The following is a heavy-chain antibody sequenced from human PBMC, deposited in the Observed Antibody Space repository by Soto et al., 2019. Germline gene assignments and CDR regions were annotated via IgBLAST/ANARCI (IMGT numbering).Heavy chain of an antibody. V-gene: IGHV3-33*01. J-gene: IGHJ5*02. Sequence: QVQLVESGGGVVQPGRSLRLSCAASGFTFSSYGMHWVRQAPGKGLEWVAVIWYDGSNKYYADSVKGRFTISRDNSKNTLYLQMTSLRAEDTAVYYCARDGSGSYFWFDPWGQGTLVTVSS. CDR3: ARDGSGSYFWFDP. D-gene: IGHD3-10*01. CDR1: GFTFSSYG. CDR2: IWYDGSNK.